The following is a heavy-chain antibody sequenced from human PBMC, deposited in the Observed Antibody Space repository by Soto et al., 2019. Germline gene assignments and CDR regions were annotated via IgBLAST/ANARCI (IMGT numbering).Heavy chain of an antibody. CDR1: GGTFSSYA. Sequence: SVKVSCKASGGTFSSYATSWVRQAPGQGLEWMGGIIPIFGTANYAQKFQGRVTITADESTSTAYMELSSLRSEDTAVYYCARGEEREYYDSSGYPPAGWYFDLWGRGTLVTVSS. J-gene: IGHJ2*01. CDR2: IIPIFGTA. D-gene: IGHD3-22*01. V-gene: IGHV1-69*13. CDR3: ARGEEREYYDSSGYPPAGWYFDL.